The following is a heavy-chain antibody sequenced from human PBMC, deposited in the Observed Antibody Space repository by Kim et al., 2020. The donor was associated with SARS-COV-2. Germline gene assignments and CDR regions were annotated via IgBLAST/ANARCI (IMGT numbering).Heavy chain of an antibody. Sequence: SETLSLTCTVSGGSISSYYWSWIRQPPGKGLEWIGYIYYSGSTNYNPSLKSRVTISVDTSKNQFSLKVSSVTAADTAVYYCARDGHRPLGWLFPGAFDIWGQGTMVTVSS. V-gene: IGHV4-59*01. CDR2: IYYSGST. J-gene: IGHJ3*02. CDR1: GGSISSYY. CDR3: ARDGHRPLGWLFPGAFDI. D-gene: IGHD3-9*01.